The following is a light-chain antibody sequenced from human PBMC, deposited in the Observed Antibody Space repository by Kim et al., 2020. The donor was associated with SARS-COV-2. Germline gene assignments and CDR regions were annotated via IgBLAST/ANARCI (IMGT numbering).Light chain of an antibody. CDR1: SSNIGSNY. J-gene: IGLJ3*02. CDR3: STWDDSLNCWV. Sequence: GLGVTISCSGSSSNIGSNYVYWYQQRPGTAPKLLIYRNNQRPSGVSDRFSGSKSGSSASLVISGLRSEDETHYYCSTWDDSLNCWVFGGGTKVTVL. CDR2: RNN. V-gene: IGLV1-47*01.